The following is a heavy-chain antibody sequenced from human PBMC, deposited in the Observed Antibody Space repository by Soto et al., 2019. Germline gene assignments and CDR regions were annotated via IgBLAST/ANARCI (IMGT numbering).Heavy chain of an antibody. CDR1: GFTIENSV. J-gene: IGHJ3*01. D-gene: IGHD5-18*01. CDR2: ITGAGDGT. V-gene: IGHV3-74*01. Sequence: PGGSLGLSCVASGFTIENSVMHWVRQTPGKGLMWVSRITGAGDGTLYADSVQGRFTISRDNAKNTVYLHMTGLRVEETAVYYCARAQKWRQLSLNVFDLWGQGTTVTVSS. CDR3: ARAQKWRQLSLNVFDL.